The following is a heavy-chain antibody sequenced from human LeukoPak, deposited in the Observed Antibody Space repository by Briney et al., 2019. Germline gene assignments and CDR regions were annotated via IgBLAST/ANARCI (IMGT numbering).Heavy chain of an antibody. CDR2: MNPNSGNT. V-gene: IGHV1-8*02. Sequence: GASVKVSCKASGYTFTGYYIHWVRQATGQGLEWMGWMNPNSGNTGYAQKFQGRVTMTRNTSISTAYMELSSLRSEDTAVYYCYVDAFDIWGQGTMVTVSS. CDR3: YVDAFDI. CDR1: GYTFTGYY. J-gene: IGHJ3*02. D-gene: IGHD3-16*01.